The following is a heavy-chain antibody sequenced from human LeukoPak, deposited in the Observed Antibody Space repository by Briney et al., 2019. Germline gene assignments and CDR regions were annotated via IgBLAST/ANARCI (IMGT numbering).Heavy chain of an antibody. V-gene: IGHV1-2*02. CDR2: INPNSGGT. D-gene: IGHD2-2*02. CDR3: ARTPSGAYQLLYAFDY. Sequence: ASVKVSCKASGGTFSSYAISWVRQAPGQGLEWMGWINPNSGGTNYAQKFQGRVTMTRDTSISTAYMELSRLRSDDTAVYYCARTPSGAYQLLYAFDYWGQGTLVTVSS. J-gene: IGHJ4*02. CDR1: GGTFSSYA.